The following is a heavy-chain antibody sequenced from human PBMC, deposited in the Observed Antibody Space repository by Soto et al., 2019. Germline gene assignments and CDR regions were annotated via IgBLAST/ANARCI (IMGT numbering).Heavy chain of an antibody. V-gene: IGHV3-48*03. J-gene: IGHJ4*02. CDR1: GFTFSSYG. Sequence: GGSLRLSCAASGFTFSSYGMSWVRQAPGKGLEWVSYISRGGSTIYYADSVKGRFTISRDNAKNSLYLQMNSLRAEDTAVYYCRLLNSNPFAYWGQGTLVTVSS. CDR2: ISRGGSTI. CDR3: RLLNSNPFAY. D-gene: IGHD5-18*01.